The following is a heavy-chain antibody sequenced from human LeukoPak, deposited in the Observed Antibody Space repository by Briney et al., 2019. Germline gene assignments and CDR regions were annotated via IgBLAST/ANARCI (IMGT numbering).Heavy chain of an antibody. Sequence: GGSLRLSCAASGFTFSSYEMNWVRQAPGKGLEWVSYISSSGSTIYYADSVKGRFTISRDNAKNSLCLQMNSLRAEDTAVYYCARVLRYFDWLNDYWGQGTLVTVSS. J-gene: IGHJ4*02. CDR1: GFTFSSYE. D-gene: IGHD3-9*01. CDR3: ARVLRYFDWLNDY. CDR2: ISSSGSTI. V-gene: IGHV3-48*03.